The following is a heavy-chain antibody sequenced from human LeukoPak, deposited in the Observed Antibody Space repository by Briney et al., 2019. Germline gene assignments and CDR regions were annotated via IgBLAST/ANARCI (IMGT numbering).Heavy chain of an antibody. CDR1: GGSISAYY. CDR2: THYSGSS. Sequence: SETLSLTCTVSGGSISAYYWSWIRQSPGKGLEWIGFTHYSGSSNYNPSLKSRVTILVDTSKNQFSLKLSSVTAADTAVYYCARGGGGDGYTGSWGQGTLVTVSS. J-gene: IGHJ5*02. CDR3: ARGGGGDGYTGS. D-gene: IGHD3-16*01. V-gene: IGHV4-59*12.